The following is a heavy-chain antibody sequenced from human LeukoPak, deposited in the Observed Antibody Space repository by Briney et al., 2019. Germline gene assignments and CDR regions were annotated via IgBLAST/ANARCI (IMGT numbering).Heavy chain of an antibody. V-gene: IGHV1-46*01. D-gene: IGHD3-16*01. CDR3: ASGMQLRVGELFLDTRYDGFDL. Sequence: GASVKVSCKASGYTLTSHYMHWVRQAPGQGLEWMGLISPRGGATIYGQKFQGRVTMTSDTSTSTVYMELSSLRPADTAVYYCASGMQLRVGELFLDTRYDGFDLWGQGTMVTASS. J-gene: IGHJ3*01. CDR1: GYTLTSHY. CDR2: ISPRGGAT.